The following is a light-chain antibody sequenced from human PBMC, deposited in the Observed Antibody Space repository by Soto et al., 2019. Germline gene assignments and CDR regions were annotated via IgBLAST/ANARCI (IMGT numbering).Light chain of an antibody. CDR1: SSDVGSYKY. J-gene: IGLJ1*01. CDR3: SSYAGSSNYV. Sequence: QSSLTQPPSASGSPGQSVTISCTGTSSDVGSYKYVSWYQQHPGKAPKLIIYEVNKRPSGVPARFSGSKSGNTASLAVSGLQAEDEAVYYCSSYAGSSNYVFGSGTKLTVL. V-gene: IGLV2-8*01. CDR2: EVN.